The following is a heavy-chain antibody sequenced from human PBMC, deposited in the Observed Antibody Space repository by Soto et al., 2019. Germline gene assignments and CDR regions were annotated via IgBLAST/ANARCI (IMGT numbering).Heavy chain of an antibody. CDR1: GGSISSGGYY. Sequence: SETLSLTCTVSGGSISSGGYYWSWIRHHPGKGLEWIGYIYYSGSTYYNPSLKSRVTISVDTSKNQFSLKLSSVTAADTAVYYCARVSFEYSSSSGVNWFDPWGQGTLVTVSS. J-gene: IGHJ5*02. V-gene: IGHV4-31*03. CDR3: ARVSFEYSSSSGVNWFDP. D-gene: IGHD6-6*01. CDR2: IYYSGST.